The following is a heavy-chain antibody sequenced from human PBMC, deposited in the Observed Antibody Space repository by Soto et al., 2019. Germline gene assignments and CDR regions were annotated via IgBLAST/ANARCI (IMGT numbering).Heavy chain of an antibody. V-gene: IGHV3-64*04. CDR1: GLSFSDYA. D-gene: IGHD1-1*01. CDR3: AGALENPYFYYGLNV. J-gene: IGHJ6*02. Sequence: GGSLRLSCSASGLSFSDYAMHWVRQAAGKGLEYVSSISSDGGSTYYADFVKGRFTISRDNSKNTLYLQMNSLRAEDTAVYYCAGALENPYFYYGLNVWGQGTTVTVSS. CDR2: ISSDGGST.